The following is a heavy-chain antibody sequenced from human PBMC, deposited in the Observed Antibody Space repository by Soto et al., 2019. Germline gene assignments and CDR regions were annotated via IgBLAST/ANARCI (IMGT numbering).Heavy chain of an antibody. V-gene: IGHV3-30-3*01. J-gene: IGHJ5*02. CDR3: ARVGINGGSSWYVNWFDP. CDR2: ISYDGSNK. Sequence: GGSLRLSCAASGFTFSSYAMHWVRQAPGKGLEWVAVISYDGSNKYYADSVKGRFTISRDNSKNTLYLQMNSLRAEDTAVYYCARVGINGGSSWYVNWFDPWGQGTLVTVSS. D-gene: IGHD6-13*01. CDR1: GFTFSSYA.